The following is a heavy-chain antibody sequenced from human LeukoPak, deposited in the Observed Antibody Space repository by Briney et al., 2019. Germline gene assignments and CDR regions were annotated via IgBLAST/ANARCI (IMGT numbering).Heavy chain of an antibody. J-gene: IGHJ3*01. D-gene: IGHD1-1*01. CDR3: ARNEPAVSVVDAFDV. CDR2: INPDNGKT. V-gene: IGHV1-2*02. Sequence: ASVRVSCKASGYNFNSYYTHWVRQAPGQGLTWMGWINPDNGKTKYAPRFQGRVTMTWDTSINTAYVDLSGLRSDDTAVYYCARNEPAVSVVDAFDVWGQGTVVTVSS. CDR1: GYNFNSYY.